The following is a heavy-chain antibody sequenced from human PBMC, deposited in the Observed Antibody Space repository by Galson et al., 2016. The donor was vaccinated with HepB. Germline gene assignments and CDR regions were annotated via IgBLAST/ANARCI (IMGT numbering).Heavy chain of an antibody. CDR3: ARRTGTNTLGY. D-gene: IGHD1-14*01. Sequence: SVKVSCKASGYSFTSDDICWVRRAPGLGLQWVGCMNPNRGNTGYARKFQGRVPMTRDTAISTAYMDLSGLTSEDTAVYYCARRTGTNTLGYWGQGTPVTVSS. CDR2: MNPNRGNT. V-gene: IGHV1-8*01. J-gene: IGHJ4*02. CDR1: GYSFTSDD.